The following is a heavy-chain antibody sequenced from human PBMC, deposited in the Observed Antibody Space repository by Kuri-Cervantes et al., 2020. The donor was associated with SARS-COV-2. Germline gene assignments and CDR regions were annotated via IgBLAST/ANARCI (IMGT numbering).Heavy chain of an antibody. CDR3: ARTPRSNSMMPLSPDVY. CDR1: GGSTSSQSYY. V-gene: IGHV4-39*07. CDR2: VYYSGTT. J-gene: IGHJ4*02. Sequence: GSLRLSCTVSGGSTSSQSYYWGWIRQPPGKGLEWIGSVYYSGTTYYNPSLKSRVTISLDTSKNQLSLKLSSVTAADTAVYYCARTPRSNSMMPLSPDVYWGQGTLVTVSS. D-gene: IGHD1-26*01.